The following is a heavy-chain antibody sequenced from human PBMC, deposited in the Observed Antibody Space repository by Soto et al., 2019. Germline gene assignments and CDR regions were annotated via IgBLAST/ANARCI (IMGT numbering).Heavy chain of an antibody. CDR1: GFSLRNTRMG. J-gene: IGHJ2*01. Sequence: QVTLKESGPVLVKPTETLTLTCTVSGFSLRNTRMGVSWIRQSPGKALEWLAHIFSNDAKSYSPSLKSRLAISRDTSKSQVVLTMTNVAPVDTATYYCARSIYAAYVHWYFDIWGRGTRVTVSS. CDR2: IFSNDAK. D-gene: IGHD4-17*01. CDR3: ARSIYAAYVHWYFDI. V-gene: IGHV2-26*01.